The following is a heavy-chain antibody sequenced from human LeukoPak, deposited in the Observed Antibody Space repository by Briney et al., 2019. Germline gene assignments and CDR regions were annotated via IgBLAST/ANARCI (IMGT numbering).Heavy chain of an antibody. CDR3: ASSPLHTAMVEGGY. V-gene: IGHV1-2*02. CDR2: INPNSGGT. Sequence: VASVKVSCKASGYTFTGYYMHWVRQAPGQGLEWMGWINPNSGGTNYAQKFQGRVTMTRDTSISTAYMELSRLRSDDTAVYYCASSPLHTAMVEGGYWGQGTLVTVSS. J-gene: IGHJ4*02. D-gene: IGHD5-18*01. CDR1: GYTFTGYY.